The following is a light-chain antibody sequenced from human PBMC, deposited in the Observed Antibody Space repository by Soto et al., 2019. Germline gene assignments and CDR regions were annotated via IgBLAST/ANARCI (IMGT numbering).Light chain of an antibody. Sequence: QSVLTQSPSASASLGASVKLTCTLSSGHSSYAIAWHQQQPEKGPRYLMKLNSDGSHSKGDGIPDRFSGSNSGAERYLTISSLQSEDEADYYCQTWGTGVLVFGGGTQLTVL. CDR3: QTWGTGVLV. CDR1: SGHSSYA. J-gene: IGLJ2*01. CDR2: LNSDGSH. V-gene: IGLV4-69*01.